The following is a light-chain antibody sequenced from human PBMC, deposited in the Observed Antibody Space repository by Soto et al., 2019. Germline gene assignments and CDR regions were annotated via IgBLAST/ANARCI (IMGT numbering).Light chain of an antibody. CDR3: QQYNNWPIT. CDR2: CAS. V-gene: IGKV3-15*01. Sequence: PATLSVSPGERATLSCRSNPNIISNLALYQQKPVQAPRLLIYCASTRSTGVPARFSGSWSGAEFTLTISSLQSEDFEFYYCQQYNNWPITFGQGTRLEI. J-gene: IGKJ5*01. CDR1: PNIISN.